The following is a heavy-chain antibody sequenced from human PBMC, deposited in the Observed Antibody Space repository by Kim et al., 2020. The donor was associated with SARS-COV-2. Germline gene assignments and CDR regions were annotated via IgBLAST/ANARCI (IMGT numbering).Heavy chain of an antibody. V-gene: IGHV3-48*02. CDR1: GFTFSSYS. CDR3: AREHSTYNRLEYYFDY. J-gene: IGHJ4*02. CDR2: ISSSSSTI. Sequence: GGSLRLSCAASGFTFSSYSMNWVRQAPGKGLEWVSYISSSSSTIYYADSVKGRFTISRDNAKNSLYLQMNSLRDEDTAVYYCAREHSTYNRLEYYFDYWGQGTLVTVSS. D-gene: IGHD3-10*01.